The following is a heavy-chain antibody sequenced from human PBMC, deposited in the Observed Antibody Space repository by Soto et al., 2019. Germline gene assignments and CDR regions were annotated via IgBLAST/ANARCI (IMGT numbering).Heavy chain of an antibody. CDR1: GFTFSHYD. CDR2: IYSGGST. D-gene: IGHD2-2*01. V-gene: IGHV3-53*01. Sequence: GGSLRLSCAASGFTFSHYDMSWVRQAPGKGPEWVSVIYSGGSTYYADSVKGRFTISRDNSKNTLYLQMNSLRAEDTAVYYCAREGCSSTSCYYRAYGMDVWGQGTTVTVSS. CDR3: AREGCSSTSCYYRAYGMDV. J-gene: IGHJ6*02.